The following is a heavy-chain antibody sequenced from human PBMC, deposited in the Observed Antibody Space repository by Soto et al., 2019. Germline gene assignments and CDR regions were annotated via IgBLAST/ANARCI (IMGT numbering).Heavy chain of an antibody. CDR1: GFTFRSYS. CDR2: ISGGGDTK. D-gene: IGHD3-16*02. J-gene: IGHJ4*02. Sequence: GVLSLSCAVSGFTFRSYSMHWVRQPPGKGLEWISDISGGGDTKYYADAVKGRFTISRDNSKNTLYLQMNSLRAEDTAVYYCAKHLYVWGSYRTFDYWGQGTLVTVSS. V-gene: IGHV3-23*01. CDR3: AKHLYVWGSYRTFDY.